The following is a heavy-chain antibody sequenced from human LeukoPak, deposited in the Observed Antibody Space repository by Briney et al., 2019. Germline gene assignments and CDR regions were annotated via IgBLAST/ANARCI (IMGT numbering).Heavy chain of an antibody. CDR2: ISSSSSYI. J-gene: IGHJ6*02. Sequence: GGSLRLSCAASGFTFSSYSMNWVRQAPGKGLEWVSSISSSSSYIYYADSVKGRFTISRDNAKNSLYLQMNSLRAEDTAVYYCAREMPYSSGWYGVDYYYGMDVWGQGTTVTVSS. CDR3: AREMPYSSGWYGVDYYYGMDV. V-gene: IGHV3-21*01. D-gene: IGHD6-19*01. CDR1: GFTFSSYS.